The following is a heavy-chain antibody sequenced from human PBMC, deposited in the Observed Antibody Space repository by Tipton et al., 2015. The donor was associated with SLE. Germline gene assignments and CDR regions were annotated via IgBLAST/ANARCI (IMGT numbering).Heavy chain of an antibody. J-gene: IGHJ4*02. D-gene: IGHD2-15*01. V-gene: IGHV3-23*01. Sequence: SLRLSCSASGFTFTSYDMTWVRQAPGKGLEWVSCITNSGANTYYTDSVKGRFTISRDNSKNTLYLQMDSLRAEDTAVYYCAKTDGSCYSGLNYWGQGTLVTVSS. CDR3: AKTDGSCYSGLNY. CDR2: ITNSGANT. CDR1: GFTFTSYD.